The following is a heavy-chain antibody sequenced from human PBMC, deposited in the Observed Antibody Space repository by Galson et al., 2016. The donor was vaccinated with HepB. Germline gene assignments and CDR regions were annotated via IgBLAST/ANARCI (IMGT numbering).Heavy chain of an antibody. CDR2: IRSGGDT. J-gene: IGHJ4*02. V-gene: IGHV3-23*01. Sequence: SLRLSCAASGFTFSSYPMTWVRQAPGKGLEWVSNIRSGGDTYYADSLKGRFTVSRDDSRNMLYLQMNSLRVDDTAVYSCAKGGGDTTGWYPLDSWGRGILVTVSS. CDR3: AKGGGDTTGWYPLDS. D-gene: IGHD6-19*01. CDR1: GFTFSSYP.